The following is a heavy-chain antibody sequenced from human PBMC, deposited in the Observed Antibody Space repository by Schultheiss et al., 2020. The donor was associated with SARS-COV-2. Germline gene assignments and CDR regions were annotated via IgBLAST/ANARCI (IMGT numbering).Heavy chain of an antibody. Sequence: SETLSLTCTVSGGSISSGSYYWSWIRQPPGKGLEWIGEINHSGSTNYNPSLKSRVTISVDTSKNQFSLKLSSVTAADTAVYYCARHRDYYGSGSPWDFWGQGTLVTVSS. CDR1: GGSISSGSYY. CDR3: ARHRDYYGSGSPWDF. CDR2: INHSGST. D-gene: IGHD3-10*01. V-gene: IGHV4-39*01. J-gene: IGHJ4*02.